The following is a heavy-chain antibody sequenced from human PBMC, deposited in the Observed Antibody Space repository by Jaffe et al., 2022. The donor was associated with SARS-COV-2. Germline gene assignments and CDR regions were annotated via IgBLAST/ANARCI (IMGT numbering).Heavy chain of an antibody. CDR3: ARQECGGDCSIDY. V-gene: IGHV3-7*03. J-gene: IGHJ4*02. CDR2: IKKDGSEE. Sequence: EVQLVESGGGLVQPGGSLRLSCAASGFTFSSYWISWVRQAPGKGLEWVANIKKDGSEEYYVDSVKGRFTISRDNAKNSLYLQMDSLRGEDTAVYFCARQECGGDCSIDYWGQGTLVTVSS. CDR1: GFTFSSYW. D-gene: IGHD2-21*02.